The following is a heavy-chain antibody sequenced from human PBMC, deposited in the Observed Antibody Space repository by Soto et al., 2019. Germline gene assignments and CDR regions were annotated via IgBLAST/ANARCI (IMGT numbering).Heavy chain of an antibody. V-gene: IGHV4-30-2*01. CDR2: IYHSGST. CDR1: GGSISSGCDS. D-gene: IGHD2-2*01. CDR3: ARVPDR. J-gene: IGHJ5*02. Sequence: PSETLSLTCAVSGGSISSGCDSWSWIRQPPGKGLEWIGYIYHSGSTYYNPSLKSRVTISVDRSKNQFSLKLSSVTAADTAVYYCARVPDRWGQGTLVTVSS.